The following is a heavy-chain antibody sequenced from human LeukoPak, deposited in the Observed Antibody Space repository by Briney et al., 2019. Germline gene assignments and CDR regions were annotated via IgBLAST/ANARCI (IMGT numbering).Heavy chain of an antibody. CDR1: GYTFTGYY. J-gene: IGHJ4*02. D-gene: IGHD3-22*01. CDR2: INPNSGGT. CDR3: ARDKIPYYYDSSAPRAFDY. Sequence: ASLKVSCKASGYTFTGYYMHSVRQAPGQRVEWMGWINPNSGGTNYAQKFQGRVTMTRDTSISTAYMELSRLRSDDTAVYYCARDKIPYYYDSSAPRAFDYWGQGTLVTVSS. V-gene: IGHV1-2*02.